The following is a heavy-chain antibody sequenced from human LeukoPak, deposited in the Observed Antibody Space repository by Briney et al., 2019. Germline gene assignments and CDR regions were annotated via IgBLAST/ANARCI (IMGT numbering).Heavy chain of an antibody. CDR2: IKSKTDGGTT. V-gene: IGHV3-15*01. D-gene: IGHD5-24*01. CDR1: GFTFSNAW. CDR3: TTGEMATTPFDY. J-gene: IGHJ4*02. Sequence: GGSLRLSRAASGFTFSNAWMSWVRQAPGKGLEWVGRIKSKTDGGTTDYAAPVKGRFTISRDDSKNTLYLQMNSLKTEDTAVYYCTTGEMATTPFDYWGQGTLVTVSS.